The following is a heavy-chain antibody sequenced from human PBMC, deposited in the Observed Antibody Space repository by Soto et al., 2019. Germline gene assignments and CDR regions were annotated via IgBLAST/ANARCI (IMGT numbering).Heavy chain of an antibody. CDR2: IFSDDNT. V-gene: IGHV3-53*01. Sequence: DVQLVESGGGLIQPGGSLRLSCAASGITATNGHMSWVRQSPGKGLEWVSAIFSDDNTYYADSVKGRFTISRDTSKNTVYLQMNSLRADDTAVYYCARDWNGDKYFDYWDQGTLVTVSS. J-gene: IGHJ4*02. CDR3: ARDWNGDKYFDY. CDR1: GITATNGH. D-gene: IGHD4-17*01.